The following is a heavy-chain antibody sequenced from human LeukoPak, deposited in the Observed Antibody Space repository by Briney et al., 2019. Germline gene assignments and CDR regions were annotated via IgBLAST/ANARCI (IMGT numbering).Heavy chain of an antibody. Sequence: PSETLSLTCTVSGGSISSSSYYWGWIRQPPGKGLEWIGSIYYSGSTYYNPSLKSRVTISVDTSKNQFSLKLSSVTAADTTVYYCARDFGGAMVHFDYWGQGTLVTVSS. D-gene: IGHD5-18*01. J-gene: IGHJ4*02. CDR1: GGSISSSSYY. CDR3: ARDFGGAMVHFDY. CDR2: IYYSGST. V-gene: IGHV4-39*02.